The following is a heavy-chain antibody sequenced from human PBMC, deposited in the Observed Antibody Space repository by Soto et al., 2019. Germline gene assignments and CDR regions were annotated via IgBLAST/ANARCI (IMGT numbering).Heavy chain of an antibody. CDR1: GGSISSYY. CDR3: ARTVLGPDLLADSFVDYYYYMDV. J-gene: IGHJ6*03. Sequence: PSETLSLTCTVSGGSISSYYWSWIRQPPGKGLEWIGYIYYSGSTNYNPSLKSRVTISADSSRGQFSLRLNSVTAAVTVVYYCARTVLGPDLLADSFVDYYYYMDVWGQGTTVTVSS. D-gene: IGHD3-9*01. V-gene: IGHV4-59*08. CDR2: IYYSGST.